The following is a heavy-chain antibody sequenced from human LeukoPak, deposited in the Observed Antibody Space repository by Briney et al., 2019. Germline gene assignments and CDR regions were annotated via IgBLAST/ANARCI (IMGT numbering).Heavy chain of an antibody. V-gene: IGHV4-34*01. J-gene: IGHJ4*02. Sequence: PSETLSLTCAVYGGSFSGYYWSWIRQPPGKGLEWIGEINHSGSTNYNPSLKSRATISVDTSKNQFSLKLSSVTAADTAVYYCARDTAAAGNDYWGQGTLVTVSS. CDR3: ARDTAAAGNDY. CDR2: INHSGST. D-gene: IGHD6-13*01. CDR1: GGSFSGYY.